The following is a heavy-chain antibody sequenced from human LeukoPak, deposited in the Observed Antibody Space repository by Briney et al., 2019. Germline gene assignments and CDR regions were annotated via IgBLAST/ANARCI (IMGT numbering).Heavy chain of an antibody. CDR3: AKDRPYYYDSSGYYDY. CDR2: ISYDGSNK. V-gene: IGHV3-30*18. Sequence: GGSLRLSCAASGFTFSSYGMHWVRQAPGKGLEWVAVISYDGSNKYYADSVKGRFTISRDNSKNTLYLQMNSLRAEDTAVYYCAKDRPYYYDSSGYYDYWGQGTLVTVFS. CDR1: GFTFSSYG. J-gene: IGHJ4*02. D-gene: IGHD3-22*01.